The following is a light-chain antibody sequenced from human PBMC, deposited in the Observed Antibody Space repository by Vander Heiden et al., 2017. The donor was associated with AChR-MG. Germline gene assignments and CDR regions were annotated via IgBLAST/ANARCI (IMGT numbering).Light chain of an antibody. J-gene: IGKJ1*01. V-gene: IGKV1-5*03. CDR3: QQEHSFPWT. CDR1: QTIDIW. CDR2: KAS. Sequence: DIQMTQSPSTLTASVGDRVSITCRASQTIDIWMAWYQQKAGKAPKLLIYKASSLAGGVPSRFSGSGSGTEFALTISSLQPEDFATYYCQQEHSFPWTFGLRTKVEVK.